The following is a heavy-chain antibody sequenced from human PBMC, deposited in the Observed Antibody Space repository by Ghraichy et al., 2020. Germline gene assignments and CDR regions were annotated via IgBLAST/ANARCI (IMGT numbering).Heavy chain of an antibody. V-gene: IGHV2-5*01. Sequence: SGPTLVKPTQTLTLTCTFSGFSLSTSGVGVGWIRQPPGKALEWLALIYWNDDKRYSPSLKSRLTITKDTSKNQVVLTMTNMDPVDTATYYCAHSHEPDILTGLTYYYYYYGMDVWGQGTTVTVSS. CDR1: GFSLSTSGVG. J-gene: IGHJ6*02. D-gene: IGHD3-9*01. CDR3: AHSHEPDILTGLTYYYYYYGMDV. CDR2: IYWNDDK.